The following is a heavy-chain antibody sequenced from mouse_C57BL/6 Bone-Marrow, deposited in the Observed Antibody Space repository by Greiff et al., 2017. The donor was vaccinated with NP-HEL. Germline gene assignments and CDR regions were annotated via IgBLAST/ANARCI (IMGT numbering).Heavy chain of an antibody. J-gene: IGHJ2*01. Sequence: VQLQQSGAELVKPGASVKISCKASGYAFSSYWMNWVKQRPGKGLEWIGQIYPGDGDTNYNGKFKGKATLTADKSSSTAYMQLSSLTSEDSAVEFCARRMRREYYFDDWGQGTTLTVSS. V-gene: IGHV1-80*01. CDR3: ARRMRREYYFDD. CDR1: GYAFSSYW. CDR2: IYPGDGDT.